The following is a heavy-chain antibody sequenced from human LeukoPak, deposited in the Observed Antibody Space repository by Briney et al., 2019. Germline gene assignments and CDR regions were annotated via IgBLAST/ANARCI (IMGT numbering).Heavy chain of an antibody. CDR2: IIPISGTT. CDR3: AGEVPVVARDNWFDP. V-gene: IGHV1-69*13. CDR1: AGTFSSCA. J-gene: IGHJ5*02. Sequence: SVKVSCKGSAGTFSSCAISWVRQPPAQGLEWMGGIIPISGTTKYAHNFQGRVTITADEYTSTAYMELSSLRSEDTAVYYCAGEVPVVARDNWFDPWGQGTLVTVSS. D-gene: IGHD2-2*01.